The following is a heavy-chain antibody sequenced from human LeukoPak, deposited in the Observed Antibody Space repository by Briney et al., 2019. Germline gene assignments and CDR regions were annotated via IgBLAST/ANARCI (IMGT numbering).Heavy chain of an antibody. CDR3: AREPVAGTAPR. V-gene: IGHV3-21*01. CDR2: ISSSSSYI. J-gene: IGHJ4*02. CDR1: GGSISSGGYY. D-gene: IGHD6-19*01. Sequence: ETLSLTCTVSGGSISSGGYYWRWVRQAPGKGLEWVSSISSSSSYIYYADSVKGRFTISRDNAKNSLYLQMNSLRAEDTAVYYCAREPVAGTAPRWGQGTLVTVSS.